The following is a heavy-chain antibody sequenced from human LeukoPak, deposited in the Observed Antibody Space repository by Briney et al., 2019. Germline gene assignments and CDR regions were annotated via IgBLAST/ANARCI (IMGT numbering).Heavy chain of an antibody. CDR3: AREDHSNYNY. Sequence: GGSLRLSCAASGFTFSTYGMHWVRQAPGKGLEWVAVISYDGSNKYYVDSVKGRFTISRDNSKNTLYLQMNSLRAEDTAVYYCAREDHSNYNYWGQGTLVTVSS. V-gene: IGHV3-30*03. CDR1: GFTFSTYG. D-gene: IGHD4-11*01. J-gene: IGHJ4*02. CDR2: ISYDGSNK.